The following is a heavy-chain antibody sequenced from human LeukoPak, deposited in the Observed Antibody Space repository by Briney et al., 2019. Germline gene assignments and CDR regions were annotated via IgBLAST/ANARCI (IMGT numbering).Heavy chain of an antibody. Sequence: SVKVSCKASGGTFSSYAISWVRQAPGQGLEWMGGIIPIFGTANYAQKFQGRVTITADESTSTAYMELSSLRSEDTAVYYCAKPRGGYGDCSSTTCYLYWDYWGQGTLVTVSS. CDR2: IIPIFGTA. D-gene: IGHD2-2*01. J-gene: IGHJ4*02. V-gene: IGHV1-69*13. CDR1: GGTFSSYA. CDR3: AKPRGGYGDCSSTTCYLYWDY.